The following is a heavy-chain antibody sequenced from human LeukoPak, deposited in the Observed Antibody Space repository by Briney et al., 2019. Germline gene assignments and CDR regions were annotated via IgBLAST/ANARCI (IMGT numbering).Heavy chain of an antibody. Sequence: GGSLRLSCAASGFTFDDYGMSWVRQAPGKGLEWVSGINWNGGSTGYADSVKGRFTISRDNAKNSLYLQMNSLRAEDTALYYCARDVHSYGQKYNWFDPWGQGTLVTVSS. J-gene: IGHJ5*02. V-gene: IGHV3-20*04. CDR3: ARDVHSYGQKYNWFDP. CDR1: GFTFDDYG. D-gene: IGHD5-18*01. CDR2: INWNGGST.